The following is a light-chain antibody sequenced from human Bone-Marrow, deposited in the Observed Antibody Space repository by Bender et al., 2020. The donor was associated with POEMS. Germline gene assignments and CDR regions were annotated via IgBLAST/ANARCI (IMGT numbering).Light chain of an antibody. CDR1: GSNIGGYP. Sequence: QSVLTQPSSVSGTPGQRVTISCSGSGSNIGGYPVNWYQQLPGTAPRLLIYTNNERPSGVHDRFSGSKSGTSASLAITGLQSDDEAIYFCVAWDASLNGWVFGGGTKLTVL. CDR2: TNN. CDR3: VAWDASLNGWV. J-gene: IGLJ3*02. V-gene: IGLV1-44*01.